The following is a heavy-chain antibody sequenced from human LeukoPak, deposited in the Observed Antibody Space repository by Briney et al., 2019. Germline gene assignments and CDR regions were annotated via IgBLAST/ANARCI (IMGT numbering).Heavy chain of an antibody. V-gene: IGHV3-30*14. CDR1: GFTFSSYA. Sequence: GGSLRLSCAASGFTFSSYAMHWVRQAPGKGLEWVAVISYDGSNKYYADSVKGRFTISRDNSKNTLYLQMNSLRAEDTAVYYCARLPRPHYYYYYGMDVWGQGTTVTVSS. J-gene: IGHJ6*02. D-gene: IGHD1-14*01. CDR2: ISYDGSNK. CDR3: ARLPRPHYYYYYGMDV.